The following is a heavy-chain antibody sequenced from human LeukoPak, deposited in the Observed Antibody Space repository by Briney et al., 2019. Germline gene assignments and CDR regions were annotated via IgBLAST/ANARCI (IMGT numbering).Heavy chain of an antibody. CDR1: GYTLTELS. CDR3: AIITMVRGPLDY. Sequence: ASVKVSCKVSGYTLTELSMHWVRQAPGKGLEWMGGFDPEDGETIYAQKFQGRVTMTEDTSTDTAYMELSRLRSEDTAVYYCAIITMVRGPLDYWGQGTLVTVSS. D-gene: IGHD3-10*01. CDR2: FDPEDGET. J-gene: IGHJ4*02. V-gene: IGHV1-24*01.